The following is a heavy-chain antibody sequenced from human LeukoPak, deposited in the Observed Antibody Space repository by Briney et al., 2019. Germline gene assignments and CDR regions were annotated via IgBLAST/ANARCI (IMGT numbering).Heavy chain of an antibody. V-gene: IGHV4-34*01. D-gene: IGHD6-13*01. Sequence: PSETLSLTCAVYGGSFSGYYWSWIRQPPGKGLEWIGEINHSGSTNYNPSLKSRVTISVDTSKNQFSLKLSSVTAADTAVYYCARGLSSWYYYYMDVWGKGTTVTVSS. CDR2: INHSGST. CDR1: GGSFSGYY. J-gene: IGHJ6*03. CDR3: ARGLSSWYYYYMDV.